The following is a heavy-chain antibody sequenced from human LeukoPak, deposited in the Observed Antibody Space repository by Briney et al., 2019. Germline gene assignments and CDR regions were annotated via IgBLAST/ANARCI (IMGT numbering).Heavy chain of an antibody. CDR1: GFSFTSYA. Sequence: PGGSLRLSCAASGFSFTSYAMSWVRQAQGKGLEWVSAVSRSGGATYYADSVKGRFTISRDNSKSTVYLEMNSLRAEDTAVYYCARALFSYGFGELLYGMDVWGQGTTVTVSS. V-gene: IGHV3-23*01. CDR3: ARALFSYGFGELLYGMDV. J-gene: IGHJ6*02. D-gene: IGHD3-10*01. CDR2: VSRSGGAT.